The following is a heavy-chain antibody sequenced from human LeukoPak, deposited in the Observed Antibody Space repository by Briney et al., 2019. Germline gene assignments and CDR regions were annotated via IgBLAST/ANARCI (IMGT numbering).Heavy chain of an antibody. CDR1: GGSISSGSYY. V-gene: IGHV4-61*02. J-gene: IGHJ4*02. Sequence: SSETLSLTCTVSGGSISSGSYYWSWIRQPAGKGLEWIGRIYSSGSTNYSPSLKSRVTISVDTSKNQFSLNLSSVTAADTAVYYCARVRMDEQQLVLLYWGQGTLVTVSS. CDR3: ARVRMDEQQLVLLY. D-gene: IGHD6-13*01. CDR2: IYSSGST.